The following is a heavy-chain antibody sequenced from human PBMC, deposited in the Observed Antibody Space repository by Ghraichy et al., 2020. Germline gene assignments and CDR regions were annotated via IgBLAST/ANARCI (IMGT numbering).Heavy chain of an antibody. D-gene: IGHD2-2*01. Sequence: SETLSLTCAVYGGSFSGYYWSWIRQPPGKGLEWIGEINHSGSTNYNPSLKSRVTISVDTSKNQFSLKLSSVTAADTAVYYCARGLSVVPAAARKQDSSWDVYWGQGTLVTVSS. V-gene: IGHV4-34*01. J-gene: IGHJ4*02. CDR1: GGSFSGYY. CDR2: INHSGST. CDR3: ARGLSVVPAAARKQDSSWDVY.